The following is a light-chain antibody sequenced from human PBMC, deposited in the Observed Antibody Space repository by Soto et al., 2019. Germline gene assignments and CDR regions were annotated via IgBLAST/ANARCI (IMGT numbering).Light chain of an antibody. Sequence: EIVLTQSPGTLSLSPGERATLSCRASQSVSSSYLAWYQRKPGQAPRLLIYGASSRATGIPDRFSGSGSGTDFTLTISRLEPEDFAVYYCQQYGSSRPMYTFGQGTKLEIK. V-gene: IGKV3-20*01. CDR2: GAS. J-gene: IGKJ2*01. CDR3: QQYGSSRPMYT. CDR1: QSVSSSY.